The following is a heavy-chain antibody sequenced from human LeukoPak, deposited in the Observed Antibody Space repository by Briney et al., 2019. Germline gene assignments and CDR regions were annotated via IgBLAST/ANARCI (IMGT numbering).Heavy chain of an antibody. Sequence: GGSLRLSCAASGFTFSSYSMNWVRQAPGKGLEWVSSISSSSSYIYYADSVKGRFTISRDNAKNSLYLQMNSLRAEDTAVYYCARAGPVRGVEKPYYYYYMDVWGKGTTVTISS. CDR1: GFTFSSYS. V-gene: IGHV3-21*01. D-gene: IGHD3-10*01. J-gene: IGHJ6*03. CDR2: ISSSSSYI. CDR3: ARAGPVRGVEKPYYYYYMDV.